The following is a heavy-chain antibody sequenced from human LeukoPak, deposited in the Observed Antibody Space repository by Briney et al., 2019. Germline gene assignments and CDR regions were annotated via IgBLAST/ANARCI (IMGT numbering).Heavy chain of an antibody. CDR3: VLLDQWPVSAFDY. CDR2: ISGSSDST. J-gene: IGHJ4*02. D-gene: IGHD6-19*01. Sequence: PGGSLRLSCAASGFTFSTYAMSWVRQAPGKGLEWVSAISGSSDSTFYADSVKGRFTISRDNSKNTLYLQMNSLRAEDTAVYYCVLLDQWPVSAFDYWGQGTLVTVSS. CDR1: GFTFSTYA. V-gene: IGHV3-23*01.